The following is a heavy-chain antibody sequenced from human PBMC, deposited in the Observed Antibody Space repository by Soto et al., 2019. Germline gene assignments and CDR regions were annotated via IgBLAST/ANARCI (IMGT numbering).Heavy chain of an antibody. J-gene: IGHJ6*02. CDR1: GFTFSSYA. CDR2: ISYDGSNK. CDR3: AREFYCSSTSCPNYYYYGMDV. Sequence: QVQLVESGGGVVQPGRSLRLSCAASGFTFSSYAMHWVRQAPGKGLEWVAVISYDGSNKYYADSVKGRFTISRDNSKNTLYLQMNSLRAEDTAVYYCAREFYCSSTSCPNYYYYGMDVWGQGTTVTVSS. D-gene: IGHD2-2*01. V-gene: IGHV3-30-3*01.